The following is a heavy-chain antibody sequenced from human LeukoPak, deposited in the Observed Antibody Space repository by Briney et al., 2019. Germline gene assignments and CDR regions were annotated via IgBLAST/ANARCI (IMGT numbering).Heavy chain of an antibody. V-gene: IGHV3-72*01. J-gene: IGHJ4*02. Sequence: GGSLRLSCAASGFTFSDHYMDWVRQAPGKGLEWVGRIRKKVNSYTTEYAATVKGRLTISRDDSKNSLHLQMNSLKTEDTAVYYCARGYCRSTTSCYFDYWGQGTLVTVSS. CDR2: IRKKVNSYTT. D-gene: IGHD2/OR15-2a*01. CDR1: GFTFSDHY. CDR3: ARGYCRSTTSCYFDY.